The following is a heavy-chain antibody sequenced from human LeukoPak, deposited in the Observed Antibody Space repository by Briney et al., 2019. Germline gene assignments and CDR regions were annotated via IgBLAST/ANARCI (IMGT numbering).Heavy chain of an antibody. Sequence: GGSLRLSCAASGFTFSSYWMHWVRQAPGKGLEWVSSISSSSSYICYADSVKGRFTISRDNAKNSLYLQMNSLRAEDTAVYYCARDPGGIVVVPAATDYWGQGTLVTVSS. CDR2: ISSSSSYI. V-gene: IGHV3-21*01. J-gene: IGHJ4*02. CDR3: ARDPGGIVVVPAATDY. CDR1: GFTFSSYW. D-gene: IGHD2-2*01.